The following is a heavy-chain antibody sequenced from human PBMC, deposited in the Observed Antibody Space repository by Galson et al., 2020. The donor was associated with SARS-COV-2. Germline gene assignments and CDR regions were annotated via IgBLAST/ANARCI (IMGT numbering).Heavy chain of an antibody. CDR2: IYPGDSDT. CDR1: GYSFNNYW. V-gene: IGHV5-51*01. CDR3: ARALLYNGNYYWYFDL. J-gene: IGHJ2*01. D-gene: IGHD1-26*01. Sequence: GESLKISCKGSGYSFNNYWIGWVRQMPGKGLEWMGVIYPGDSDTKYSPSFQGQVTISADKSIRTAYLQWSSLKASDTAIYYCARALLYNGNYYWYFDLWGRGTLVTVSS.